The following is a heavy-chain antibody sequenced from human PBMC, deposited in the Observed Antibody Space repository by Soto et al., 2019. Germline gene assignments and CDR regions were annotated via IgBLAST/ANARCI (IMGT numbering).Heavy chain of an antibody. V-gene: IGHV3-30*18. CDR1: GFTFSNNG. Sequence: PGGSLRLSCAASGFTFSNNGIHWVRQAPGKGPEWVAVISYDGNNKYYADSVKGRLTISRDNSKNTMYLQMNNLRAEDTAMYYCAKGGGGNYLTYYYYYGMDVWGQGTTVTVSS. J-gene: IGHJ6*02. CDR2: ISYDGNNK. D-gene: IGHD2-15*01. CDR3: AKGGGGNYLTYYYYYGMDV.